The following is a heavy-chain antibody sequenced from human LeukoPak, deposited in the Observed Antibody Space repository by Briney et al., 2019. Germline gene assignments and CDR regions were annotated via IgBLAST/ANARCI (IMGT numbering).Heavy chain of an antibody. Sequence: GGSLRLSCALSGFIFSSYSMNWIRQTPGKGLEWLAYISTLDSTIHYADSVKGRFTISRDNSKNTLYLQMNSLRAEDTAVYYCARGSQEMAIIVEFEVMDYWGQGTLVTVSS. CDR3: ARGSQEMAIIVEFEVMDY. CDR1: GFIFSSYS. CDR2: ISTLDSTI. V-gene: IGHV3-48*01. J-gene: IGHJ4*02. D-gene: IGHD5-24*01.